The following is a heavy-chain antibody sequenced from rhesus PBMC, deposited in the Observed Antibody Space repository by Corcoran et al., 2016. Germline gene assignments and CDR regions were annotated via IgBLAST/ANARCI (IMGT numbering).Heavy chain of an antibody. Sequence: QLQLQESGPGLVKPSETLSLTCAVSGGSISSNYWSWIRQPPGKGLEWIGRISGSGGVTDYNPSHKSRLTISTETSKNQVSLKLSSVTAADTAVYDCARQGGGVIVWVDYWGQGVLVTVSS. V-gene: IGHV4-173*01. CDR3: ARQGGGVIVWVDY. D-gene: IGHD3-34*01. CDR1: GGSISSNY. J-gene: IGHJ4*01. CDR2: ISGSGGVT.